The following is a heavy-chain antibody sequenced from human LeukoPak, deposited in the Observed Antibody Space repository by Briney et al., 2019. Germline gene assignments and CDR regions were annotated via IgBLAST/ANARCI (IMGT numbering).Heavy chain of an antibody. CDR3: ARAPTGGESSY. Sequence: GGSLRLSCAASGFTFSSYAMHWVRQAPGKGLEWVAVISYDGSNKYYADSVKGRLTISRDNSKNTLYLQINSLRAEDTAVYYCARAPTGGESSYWGQGTLVTVSS. CDR2: ISYDGSNK. V-gene: IGHV3-30*04. CDR1: GFTFSSYA. D-gene: IGHD2-21*01. J-gene: IGHJ4*02.